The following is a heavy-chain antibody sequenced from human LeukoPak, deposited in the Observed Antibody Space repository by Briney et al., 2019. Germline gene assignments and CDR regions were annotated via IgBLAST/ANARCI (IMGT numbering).Heavy chain of an antibody. J-gene: IGHJ6*03. V-gene: IGHV4-59*01. D-gene: IGHD1-1*01. CDR2: VDRTGST. CDR1: DDSITMYY. CDR3: ARGRVSSSTWYSTYYYYFYMDV. Sequence: SETLSLTCSVSDDSITMYYWTWIRQPPGKGLEWIGYVDRTGSTNFNPSLNGRVSISRDTTKNLFSLRLRSVTAADTAVYFCARGRVSSSTWYSTYYYYFYMDVWGKGTTVTVSS.